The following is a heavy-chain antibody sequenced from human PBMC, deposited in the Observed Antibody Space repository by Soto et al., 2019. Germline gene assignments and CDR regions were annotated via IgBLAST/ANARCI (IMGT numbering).Heavy chain of an antibody. V-gene: IGHV4-39*01. CDR2: IYYSGST. CDR1: GGSISSSSYY. D-gene: IGHD2-15*01. Sequence: SATLSLTCTVSGGSISSSSYYWGWIRQPPGKGLEWIGSIYYSGSTYYNPSLKSRVTISVDTSKNQFSLELSSVTAADTAVYYCARPYCSGGSCYPAFDIWGQGTMVTVS. CDR3: ARPYCSGGSCYPAFDI. J-gene: IGHJ3*02.